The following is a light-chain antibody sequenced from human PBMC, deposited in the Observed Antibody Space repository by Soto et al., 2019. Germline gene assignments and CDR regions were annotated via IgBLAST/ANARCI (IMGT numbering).Light chain of an antibody. Sequence: QSVLTQPASVSGSPGQSITISCTGSSSDIGSYNRVSWYQQPPGTAPKLIIYEVNNRPSGVPDRFSGSKSGNTASLTISGLQAEDEADYYCNSFTTSSTYVFGTGTKVTLL. CDR1: SSDIGSYNR. J-gene: IGLJ1*01. V-gene: IGLV2-18*02. CDR3: NSFTTSSTYV. CDR2: EVN.